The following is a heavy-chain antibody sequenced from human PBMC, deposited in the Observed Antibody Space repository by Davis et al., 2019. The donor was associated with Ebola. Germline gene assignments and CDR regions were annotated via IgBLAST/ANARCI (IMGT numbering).Heavy chain of an antibody. CDR2: INPNSGGT. Sequence: ASVKVSCKASGYTFTGYYMHWVRQAPGQGLEWMGRINPNSGGTNYAQKFQGRVTMTRDTSISTAYMELSRLRSDDTAVYYCARASTNGIAAAGDFDYWGQGTLVTVSS. V-gene: IGHV1-2*06. CDR3: ARASTNGIAAAGDFDY. CDR1: GYTFTGYY. D-gene: IGHD6-13*01. J-gene: IGHJ4*02.